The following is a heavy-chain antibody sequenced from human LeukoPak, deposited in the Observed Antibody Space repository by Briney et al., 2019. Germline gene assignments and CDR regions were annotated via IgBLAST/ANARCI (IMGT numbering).Heavy chain of an antibody. Sequence: GGSLRLSCAASGFTFSSYAMSWVRQAPGKGLEWVSAISGSGGSTYYADSVKGRFTISRDNSKNTLYLQMNSLRAEDTAVYYCAKAIRCSGGSCYYYYYYMDVWGKGTTVTVSS. J-gene: IGHJ6*03. CDR3: AKAIRCSGGSCYYYYYYMDV. CDR2: ISGSGGST. V-gene: IGHV3-23*01. D-gene: IGHD2-15*01. CDR1: GFTFSSYA.